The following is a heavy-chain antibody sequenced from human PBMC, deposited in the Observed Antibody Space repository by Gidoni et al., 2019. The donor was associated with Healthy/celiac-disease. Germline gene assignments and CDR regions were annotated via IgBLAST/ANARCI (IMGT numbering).Heavy chain of an antibody. V-gene: IGHV4-30-4*01. CDR3: ARGPIRSYYDILTGYSPLDY. Sequence: QVQLQESGPALVKPSQTLSLPCTVSGGSISSGDYYWSWIRQPPGKGLEWIGYIYYSGSTYYNPSLKSRVTISVDTSKNQFSLKLSSVTAADTAVYYCARGPIRSYYDILTGYSPLDYWGQGTLVTVSS. J-gene: IGHJ4*02. D-gene: IGHD3-9*01. CDR1: GGSISSGDYY. CDR2: IYYSGST.